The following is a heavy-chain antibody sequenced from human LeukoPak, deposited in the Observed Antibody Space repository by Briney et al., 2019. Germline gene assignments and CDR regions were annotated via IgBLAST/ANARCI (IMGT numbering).Heavy chain of an antibody. V-gene: IGHV3-11*01. CDR1: GFTFSDYY. CDR3: AKDIVAAGLFFDY. Sequence: EPGGSLRLSCAASGFTFSDYYMGWIRQAPGKGLEWVSYISSSGSTIYYADSVKGRFTISRDNAKNSLYLQMNSLRAEDTAVYYCAKDIVAAGLFFDYWGQGTLVTVSS. D-gene: IGHD6-13*01. CDR2: ISSSGSTI. J-gene: IGHJ4*02.